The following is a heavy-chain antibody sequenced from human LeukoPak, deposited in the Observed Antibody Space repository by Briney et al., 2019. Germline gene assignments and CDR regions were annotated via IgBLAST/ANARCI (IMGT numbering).Heavy chain of an antibody. CDR2: IYYSGST. V-gene: IGHV4-31*03. CDR3: VRAPHSKDYYYYMDV. J-gene: IGHJ6*03. CDR1: GGSISSGGYY. D-gene: IGHD4-11*01. Sequence: PSETLSLTCTVSGGSISSGGYYWSWIRQHPGKGLEWIGCIYYSGSTYYNPSLKSRVTISVDTSKNQFSLKLSSVTAADTAVYYCVRAPHSKDYYYYMDVWGKGTTVTVSS.